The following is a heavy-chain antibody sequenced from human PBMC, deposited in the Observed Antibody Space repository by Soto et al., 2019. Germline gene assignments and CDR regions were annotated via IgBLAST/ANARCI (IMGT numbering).Heavy chain of an antibody. CDR3: ARQSVVVVVAARGGWFDP. CDR2: IDPNDSYT. Sequence: GESLKISCKGSGDSFTSYWISWVRQMPGKGLEWLGRIDPNDSYTNYSASFQCHVTISADKSVSTAYLQWSSLKASDTAMYYCARQSVVVVVAARGGWFDPWAQGTLVPVSS. J-gene: IGHJ5*02. D-gene: IGHD2-15*01. CDR1: GDSFTSYW. V-gene: IGHV5-10-1*01.